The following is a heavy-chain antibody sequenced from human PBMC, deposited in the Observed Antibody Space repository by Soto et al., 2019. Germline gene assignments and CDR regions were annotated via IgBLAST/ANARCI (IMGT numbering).Heavy chain of an antibody. CDR3: AGPDHDAFDI. CDR2: ISYDGSNE. V-gene: IGHV3-30*03. J-gene: IGHJ3*02. Sequence: GESLRLSCAASGFTFSSYGIQWVRQAPGKGLEWVAVISYDGSNEYYADSVKGRFTITRDNSKNTLYLQMNSLRAEDTAVYYCAGPDHDAFDIWGQGTMVTVSS. CDR1: GFTFSSYG.